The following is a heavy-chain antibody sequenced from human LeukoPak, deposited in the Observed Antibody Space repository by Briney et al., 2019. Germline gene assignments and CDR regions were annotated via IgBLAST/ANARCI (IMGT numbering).Heavy chain of an antibody. J-gene: IGHJ4*02. CDR2: IYYSGST. CDR3: ARLGYSSTGNY. Sequence: PSETLSLTCTVSGGSISSSSYYWGWIRQPPGKGLEWIGSIYYSGSTYYNPSLKSRVTISVDTSKNQFSLKLSSVTAADTAVYYCARLGYSSTGNYWGQGTLVTVSS. D-gene: IGHD6-13*01. CDR1: GGSISSSSYY. V-gene: IGHV4-39*01.